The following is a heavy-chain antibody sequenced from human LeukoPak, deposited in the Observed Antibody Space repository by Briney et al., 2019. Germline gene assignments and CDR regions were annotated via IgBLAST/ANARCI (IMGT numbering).Heavy chain of an antibody. J-gene: IGHJ3*02. CDR1: GYTFTSYD. V-gene: IGHV1-8*03. Sequence: GASVTVSCKASGYTFTSYDINWVRQATGQGLEWMGWVNPNSGNTGYAQKFQGRVTITRNTSISTAYMELSSLRSEDTAVYYCARGLMGAMGEDAFDIWGQGTMVTVSS. D-gene: IGHD1-26*01. CDR3: ARGLMGAMGEDAFDI. CDR2: VNPNSGNT.